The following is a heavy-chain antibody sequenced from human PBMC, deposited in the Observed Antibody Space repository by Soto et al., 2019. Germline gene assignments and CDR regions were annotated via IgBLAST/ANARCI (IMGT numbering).Heavy chain of an antibody. Sequence: QVQLKQSGPGLVRPSGTLSLTCRVSGTSISSSYWWAWVRQSPGKGLEWIGEIYHNGITKYNPSLKSRVSMSIDKSNNQFSLTLTSVPAADTAVYYCATVPPRIVVVLAEFPPWGQGTLVTVSS. CDR3: ATVPPRIVVVLAEFPP. D-gene: IGHD2-21*01. J-gene: IGHJ4*02. V-gene: IGHV4-4*02. CDR2: IYHNGIT. CDR1: GTSISSSYW.